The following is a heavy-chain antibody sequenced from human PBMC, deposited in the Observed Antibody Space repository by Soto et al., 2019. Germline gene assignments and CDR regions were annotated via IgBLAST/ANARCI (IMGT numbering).Heavy chain of an antibody. CDR3: VRSVPYSWYYFDF. V-gene: IGHV3-48*03. CDR1: GFSLSIYE. CDR2: VYTSGSLK. Sequence: PGGSLRLSCAASGFSLSIYEMNWVRQAPGKGLEWLAYVYTSGSLKNYADSEKRLFTISRDNTKNAVYLQMNSLRAEDTVVYYCVRSVPYSWYYFDFWGQGTLVTVSS. J-gene: IGHJ4*02. D-gene: IGHD4-4*01.